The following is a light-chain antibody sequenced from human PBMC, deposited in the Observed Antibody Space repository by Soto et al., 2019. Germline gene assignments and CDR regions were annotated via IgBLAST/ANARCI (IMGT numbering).Light chain of an antibody. CDR3: QQYGSSVTWT. V-gene: IGKV3-15*01. J-gene: IGKJ1*01. Sequence: EIVMTQSPATLSVSPGERATLSCRASQSVSSNLAWYQQKPGQAPRLLIYVASTRATGIPARFSGSGSGTEFTLTISSLQSEDFAVYYCQQYGSSVTWTFGQGTKVEIK. CDR2: VAS. CDR1: QSVSSN.